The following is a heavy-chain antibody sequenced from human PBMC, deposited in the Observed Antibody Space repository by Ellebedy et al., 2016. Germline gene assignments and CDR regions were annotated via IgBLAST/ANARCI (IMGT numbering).Heavy chain of an antibody. D-gene: IGHD6-13*01. CDR2: IYNSGST. V-gene: IGHV4-39*07. Sequence: SETLSLTXTVSGGSISSGSYYWAWIRQPPGKGLEWIGSIYNSGSTYYNPSLKSRVTISVDTSKNQFSLQLNSVTPEDTAVYYCARVGVGAAAGTPIYYYYYGMDVWGQGTTVTVSS. CDR1: GGSISSGSYY. CDR3: ARVGVGAAAGTPIYYYYYGMDV. J-gene: IGHJ6*02.